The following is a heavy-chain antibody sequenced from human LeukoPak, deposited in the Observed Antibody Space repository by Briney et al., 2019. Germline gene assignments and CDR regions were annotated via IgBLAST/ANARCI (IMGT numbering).Heavy chain of an antibody. CDR3: ARGSMYSSSTYFDY. V-gene: IGHV4-59*12. Sequence: SETLSLTCTVSGGSISSYYWSWIRQPPGKGLEWIGYIYYSGSTNYNPSLKSRVTISVDTSKNQFSLKLSSVTAADTAVYYCARGSMYSSSTYFDYWGQGTLVTVSS. J-gene: IGHJ4*02. CDR2: IYYSGST. CDR1: GGSISSYY. D-gene: IGHD6-13*01.